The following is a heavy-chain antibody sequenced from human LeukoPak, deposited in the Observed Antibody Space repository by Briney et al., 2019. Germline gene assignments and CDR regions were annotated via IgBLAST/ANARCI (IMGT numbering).Heavy chain of an antibody. V-gene: IGHV1-24*01. CDR2: FDPEDGET. D-gene: IGHD2-2*01. J-gene: IGHJ4*02. Sequence: GASVKVSCKVSGYTLTELSMHWVRQAPGKGLEWMGGFDPEDGETIYAQKFQGRVTMTEDTSTDTAYMELSSLRSEDTAVYYCAREGYCNSTSCDKPFDCWGPGALVTVSS. CDR3: AREGYCNSTSCDKPFDC. CDR1: GYTLTELS.